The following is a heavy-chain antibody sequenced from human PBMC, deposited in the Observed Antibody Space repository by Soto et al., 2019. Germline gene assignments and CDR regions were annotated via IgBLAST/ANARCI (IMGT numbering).Heavy chain of an antibody. J-gene: IGHJ5*02. CDR3: ARDAVRGVKNWFDP. CDR2: INHSGST. V-gene: IGHV4-34*01. D-gene: IGHD3-10*01. CDR1: GGSFSGYY. Sequence: QVQLQQWGAGLLKPSETLSLTCAVYGGSFSGYYWSWIRQPPGKGLEWIGEINHSGSTNYNPSLKSRVTISVDTSKNHFSLKLSSVTAADTAVYYCARDAVRGVKNWFDPWGQGTLDTVSS.